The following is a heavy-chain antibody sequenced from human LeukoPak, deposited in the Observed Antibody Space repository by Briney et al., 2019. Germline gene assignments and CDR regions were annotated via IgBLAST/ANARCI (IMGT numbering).Heavy chain of an antibody. Sequence: GGSLRLSCAASGFTFSSYSMNWVRQAPGKGLEWVSSISSSSSYIYYADSVKGRFTISRDNAKNSLYLQMNSLRGEDTAVYYCARGPGVTPDYWGQGTLVTVSS. V-gene: IGHV3-21*01. J-gene: IGHJ4*02. CDR3: ARGPGVTPDY. CDR2: ISSSSSYI. CDR1: GFTFSSYS. D-gene: IGHD5-18*01.